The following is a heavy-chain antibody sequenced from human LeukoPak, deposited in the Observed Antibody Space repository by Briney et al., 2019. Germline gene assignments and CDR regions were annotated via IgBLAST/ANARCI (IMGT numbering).Heavy chain of an antibody. CDR1: GFTFRSYS. D-gene: IGHD3-22*01. Sequence: GGSLRLSCATSGFTFRSYSMNWVRQAPGKGLEWVSPISSSGSYIYYADSVKGRFTISRDNAKNSLYLQVNSLRAEDTAVYYCARVFYDSSARGNHFDYWGQGTLVTVSS. CDR2: ISSSGSYI. J-gene: IGHJ4*02. V-gene: IGHV3-21*01. CDR3: ARVFYDSSARGNHFDY.